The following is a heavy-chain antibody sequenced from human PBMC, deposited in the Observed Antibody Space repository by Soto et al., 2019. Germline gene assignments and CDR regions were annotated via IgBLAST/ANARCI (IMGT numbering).Heavy chain of an antibody. CDR1: GGSISGYY. Sequence: QVQLQESGPGLVRPSETLSLTCTVSGGSISGYYWSWIRQPPGKGLEWIGYIYYSGTTSYNPSLNSRVTMSVDTSKNQFSLQVNSVTAADTAVYYCARESYYGSGATVVAYWGQGTLVTVSS. CDR3: ARESYYGSGATVVAY. V-gene: IGHV4-59*01. CDR2: IYYSGTT. J-gene: IGHJ4*02. D-gene: IGHD3-10*01.